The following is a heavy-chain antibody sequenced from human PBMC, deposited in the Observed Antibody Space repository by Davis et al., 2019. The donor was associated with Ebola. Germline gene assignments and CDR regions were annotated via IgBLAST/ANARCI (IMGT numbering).Heavy chain of an antibody. J-gene: IGHJ5*01. CDR1: GDSITTYY. CDR2: VYYSGAS. CDR3: ARGNYPAQGWFDS. Sequence: MPGGLLRSSCNLSGDSITTYYWNWIRQPPGKGLEWLGYVYYSGASSYNPSLNSRLSMSMDASKNYFSLTLTSVTAADTATYYCARGNYPAQGWFDSWGQGILVTVSS. D-gene: IGHD3-10*01. V-gene: IGHV4-59*01.